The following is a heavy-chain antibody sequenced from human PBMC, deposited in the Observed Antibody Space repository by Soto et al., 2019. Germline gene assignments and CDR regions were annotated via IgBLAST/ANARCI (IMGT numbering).Heavy chain of an antibody. CDR1: GFTFSSYG. V-gene: IGHV3-33*01. CDR3: ARDSPYYDFWSGYSIGY. Sequence: PGGSLRLSCAASGFTFSSYGMHWVRQAPGKGLEWVAVIWYDGSNKYYADSVKGRFTISRDNSKNTLYLQMNSLRAEDTAVYYCARDSPYYDFWSGYSIGYWGQGTLVTVSS. J-gene: IGHJ4*02. D-gene: IGHD3-3*01. CDR2: IWYDGSNK.